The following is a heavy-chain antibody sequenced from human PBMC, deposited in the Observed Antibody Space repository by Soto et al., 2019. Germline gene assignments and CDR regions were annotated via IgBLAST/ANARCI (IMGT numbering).Heavy chain of an antibody. CDR3: ARKIAAKWCDP. D-gene: IGHD6-13*01. Sequence: SETLSLTCTVSGGSISSYYWSWIRQPPGKGLEWIGYIYYSGSTNYNPSLKSRVTISVDTSKNQFSLKLSSVTAADTAVYYCARKIAAKWCDPWGKGTLVTASS. V-gene: IGHV4-59*08. CDR1: GGSISSYY. CDR2: IYYSGST. J-gene: IGHJ5*02.